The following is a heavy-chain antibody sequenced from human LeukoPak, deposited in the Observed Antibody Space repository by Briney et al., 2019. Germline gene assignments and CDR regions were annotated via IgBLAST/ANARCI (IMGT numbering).Heavy chain of an antibody. J-gene: IGHJ4*02. D-gene: IGHD6-19*01. CDR2: IYYSGST. CDR1: GGSISSYY. CDR3: ARTGPRQLIDY. V-gene: IGHV4-59*01. Sequence: SETLSLTCTASGGSISSYYWSWIRQPPGEGLEWIGYIYYSGSTNYNPSLKSRVTISVDTSKNQFSLKLSSVTAADTAVYYCARTGPRQLIDYWGQGTLVTVSS.